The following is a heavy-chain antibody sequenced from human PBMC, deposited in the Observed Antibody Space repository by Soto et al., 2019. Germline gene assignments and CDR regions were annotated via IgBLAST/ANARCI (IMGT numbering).Heavy chain of an antibody. Sequence: SETLSLTCAVYGGSFSGYYWSWIRQPPGKGLEWIGEINHSGSTNYNPSLKSRVTISVDTSKNQFSLKLSSVTAADTAVYYCARGRFDWLLSARPFDYWGQGTLVTIS. V-gene: IGHV4-34*01. CDR3: ARGRFDWLLSARPFDY. D-gene: IGHD3-9*01. J-gene: IGHJ4*02. CDR2: INHSGST. CDR1: GGSFSGYY.